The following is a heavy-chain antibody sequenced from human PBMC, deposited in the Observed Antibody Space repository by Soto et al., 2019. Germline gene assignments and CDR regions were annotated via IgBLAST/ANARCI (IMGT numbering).Heavy chain of an antibody. V-gene: IGHV4-34*01. CDR3: AREGAGDWYFDL. Sequence: SETLSLTCAVYGGSFSGYYWSWIRQPPGKGLEWIGEINHSGSTNYNPSLKSRVTISVDTSKNQFSRKLSSVTAADTAVYYCAREGAGDWYFDLWGRGTLVTVSS. CDR2: INHSGST. D-gene: IGHD3-16*01. CDR1: GGSFSGYY. J-gene: IGHJ2*01.